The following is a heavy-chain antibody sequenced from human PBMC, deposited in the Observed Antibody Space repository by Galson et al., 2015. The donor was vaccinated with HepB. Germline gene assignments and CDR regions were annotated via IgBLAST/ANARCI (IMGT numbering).Heavy chain of an antibody. Sequence: SLRLSCAASGFTFSSYWMHWVRQAPGKGLVWVSRINSDGSSTSYADSVKGRFTISRDNAKNTLYLQMNSLRAEDTAVYYCARAPGMYCSGGSCLWAEKYFDYWGQGTLVTVSS. J-gene: IGHJ4*02. CDR2: INSDGSST. D-gene: IGHD2-15*01. CDR1: GFTFSSYW. V-gene: IGHV3-74*01. CDR3: ARAPGMYCSGGSCLWAEKYFDY.